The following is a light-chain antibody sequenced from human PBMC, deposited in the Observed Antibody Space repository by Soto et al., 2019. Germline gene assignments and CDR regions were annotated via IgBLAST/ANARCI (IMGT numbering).Light chain of an antibody. CDR2: DAS. CDR3: QQRINWPLT. V-gene: IGKV3-11*01. CDR1: QSVSSY. Sequence: EIVLTQSPATLSLSAGERATLSCRASQSVSSYLAWYQQKPGQAPRLLIYDASNRAAGIPARFSGSGSVTDFTLTISSLEPEDFAVYFCQQRINWPLTFGGGTKVEIQ. J-gene: IGKJ4*01.